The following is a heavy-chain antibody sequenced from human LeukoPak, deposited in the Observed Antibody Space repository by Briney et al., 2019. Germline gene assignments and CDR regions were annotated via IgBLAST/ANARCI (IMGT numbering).Heavy chain of an antibody. CDR2: INWNGGST. D-gene: IGHD3-10*01. Sequence: PGGSLRLSCAASGFTFDDYGMSWVRQAPGKGLERVSGINWNGGSTAYADSVKGRFTISRDNAKNSLYLQMNSLRAEDTALYHCARDHDYDSGSYPLDYWGQGTLVTVSS. J-gene: IGHJ4*02. CDR3: ARDHDYDSGSYPLDY. V-gene: IGHV3-20*01. CDR1: GFTFDDYG.